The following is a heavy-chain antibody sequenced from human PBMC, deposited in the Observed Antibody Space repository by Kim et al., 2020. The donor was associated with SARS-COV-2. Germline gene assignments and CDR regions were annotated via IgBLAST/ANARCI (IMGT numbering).Heavy chain of an antibody. Sequence: GGSLRLSCAASGFTFSSYEMNWVRQAPGKGLEWVSYISSSGSTIYYADSVKGRFTISRDNAKNSLYLQMNSLRAEDTAVYYCARDPPYSGSLDYWGQGTLVTVSS. D-gene: IGHD1-26*01. CDR3: ARDPPYSGSLDY. V-gene: IGHV3-48*03. CDR1: GFTFSSYE. J-gene: IGHJ4*02. CDR2: ISSSGSTI.